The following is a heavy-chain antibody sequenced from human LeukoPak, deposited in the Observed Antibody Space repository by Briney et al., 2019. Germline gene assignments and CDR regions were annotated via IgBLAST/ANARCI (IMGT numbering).Heavy chain of an antibody. CDR3: AKRHTVVYVGLVA. CDR2: ISGSGGST. D-gene: IGHD4-23*01. V-gene: IGHV3-23*01. CDR1: GFTFSSYA. J-gene: IGHJ5*02. Sequence: PGGSLRLSCAASGFTFSSYAMSWVRQAPGKGLEWVSAISGSGGSTYYADSVKGRFTISRDNSKNTLYLQMNSVRAEDTAVYYCAKRHTVVYVGLVAWGQGTLVTVSS.